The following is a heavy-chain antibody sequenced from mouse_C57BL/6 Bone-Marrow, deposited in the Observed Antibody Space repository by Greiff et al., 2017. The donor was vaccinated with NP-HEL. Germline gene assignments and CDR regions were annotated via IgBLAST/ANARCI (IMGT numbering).Heavy chain of an antibody. Sequence: QVQLQQPGAELVMPGASVKLSCKASGYTFTGYWMHWVKQRPGQGLEWIGEIDPSDSYTNYTQKFKGKSTLTVDKSSNTAYLQLSSLTSEDTAVYYCARSGSGHCDMDFWGKGTSVTVSS. D-gene: IGHD1-1*01. J-gene: IGHJ4*01. CDR3: ARSGSGHCDMDF. CDR2: IDPSDSYT. V-gene: IGHV1-69*01. CDR1: GYTFTGYW.